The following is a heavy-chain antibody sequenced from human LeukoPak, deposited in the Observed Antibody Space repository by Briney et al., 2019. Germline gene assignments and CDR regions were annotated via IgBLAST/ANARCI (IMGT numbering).Heavy chain of an antibody. CDR2: ISGSGGST. Sequence: PGGSLRLSCAASGFTFSSYAMSWVRQAPGKGLEWVSAISGSGGSTYYADSVKGRFTISRDNSKNTRYLQMNSLRAEDTAVYYCAKPEITYYYDSSGYSFDYWGQGTLVTVSS. J-gene: IGHJ4*02. CDR3: AKPEITYYYDSSGYSFDY. D-gene: IGHD3-22*01. CDR1: GFTFSSYA. V-gene: IGHV3-23*01.